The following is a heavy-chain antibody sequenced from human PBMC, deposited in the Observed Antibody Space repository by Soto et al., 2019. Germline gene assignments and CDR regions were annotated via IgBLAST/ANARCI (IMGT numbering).Heavy chain of an antibody. V-gene: IGHV4-61*01. CDR2: LYYGGT. D-gene: IGHD3-22*01. Sequence: SETLSLTCEVSGVSVSNITHYWTWIRQPPGKGLELVGFLYYGGTNYNPSLKSRLTIALDTSNNQISLNLSSVNAADTAVDYCVREIGLTARPDDKYYHYALNXWGQVTTVTVS. CDR3: VREIGLTARPDDKYYHYALNX. J-gene: IGHJ6*02. CDR1: GVSVSNITHY.